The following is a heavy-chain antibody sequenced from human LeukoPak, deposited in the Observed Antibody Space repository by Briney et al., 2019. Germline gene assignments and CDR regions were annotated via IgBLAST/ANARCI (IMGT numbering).Heavy chain of an antibody. J-gene: IGHJ4*02. D-gene: IGHD1-1*01. CDR3: ARPRTYYFDY. CDR2: ISYDGSNK. V-gene: IGHV3-30*03. Sequence: GGSLRLSCAASGFTFSSYGMHWVRQAPGKGLEWVAVISYDGSNKYYADSVKGRFTISRDNSKNTLYLQMNSLRAEDTAVYYCARPRTYYFDYWGQGTLVTVSS. CDR1: GFTFSSYG.